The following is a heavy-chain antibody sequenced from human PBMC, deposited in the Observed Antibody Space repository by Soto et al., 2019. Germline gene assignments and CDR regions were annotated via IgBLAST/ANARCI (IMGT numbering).Heavy chain of an antibody. J-gene: IGHJ4*02. Sequence: ASVKVSCKASGYSFTTSGITWVRQAPGQGLEWMGWISTYNGNTNYAQKLQDRVTLTTDTSTSTAYMELRSLRSDDTAVYYCVRRLYGDYDYWGQGTLVTVSS. CDR2: ISTYNGNT. V-gene: IGHV1-18*01. CDR3: VRRLYGDYDY. CDR1: GYSFTTSG. D-gene: IGHD4-17*01.